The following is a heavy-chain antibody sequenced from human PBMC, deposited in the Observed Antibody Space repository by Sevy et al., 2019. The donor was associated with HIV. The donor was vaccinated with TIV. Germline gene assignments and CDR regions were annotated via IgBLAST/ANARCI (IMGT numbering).Heavy chain of an antibody. CDR2: IFRSGDAT. CDR1: AFTFSSYA. Sequence: GGSLRLSCTASAFTFSSYAMNWVRQAPGKGLEWVSTIFRSGDATYYADSVKGRFTISRDNSRNTLYLQMNSLRAEDTAVYYCAGARYDSSGSFDAFDIWGQGTMVTVSS. CDR3: AGARYDSSGSFDAFDI. J-gene: IGHJ3*02. D-gene: IGHD3-22*01. V-gene: IGHV3-23*01.